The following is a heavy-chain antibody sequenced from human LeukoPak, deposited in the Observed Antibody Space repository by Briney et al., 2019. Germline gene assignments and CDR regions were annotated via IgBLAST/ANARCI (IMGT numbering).Heavy chain of an antibody. CDR2: IYTSGST. Sequence: KPSETLFPTCTVSGGPISSYYWGLIRPPAGKGLGGIGRIYTSGSTNYNPSLKSRVTMSVDTSKNQFSLRLSSVTAADTAVYYCARDSPHQRMVLLPNYYYYYYMDVWGKGTTVTVSS. J-gene: IGHJ6*03. CDR3: ARDSPHQRMVLLPNYYYYYYMDV. CDR1: GGPISSYY. D-gene: IGHD2-8*01. V-gene: IGHV4-4*07.